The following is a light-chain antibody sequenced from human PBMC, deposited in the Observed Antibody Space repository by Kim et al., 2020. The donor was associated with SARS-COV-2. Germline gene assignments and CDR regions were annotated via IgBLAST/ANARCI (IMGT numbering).Light chain of an antibody. CDR1: SSDIGAGYD. J-gene: IGLJ2*01. V-gene: IGLV1-40*01. Sequence: VTISCTGRSSDIGAGYDVHSSQQLPGTAPNLLIYGNSNRPSGVPDRFSGSKSGTSASLAITGLQAGDETDYYCQSYDSSLSGSWVFGGGTQLTVL. CDR3: QSYDSSLSGSWV. CDR2: GNS.